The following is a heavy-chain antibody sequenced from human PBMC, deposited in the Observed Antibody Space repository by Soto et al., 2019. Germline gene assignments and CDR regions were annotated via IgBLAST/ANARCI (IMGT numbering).Heavy chain of an antibody. Sequence: PSETLSLTCAVYGGSFSGYYWSWIRQPPGKGLEWIGYINHSGSTNYNPSLKSRVTISVDTSKNQFSLKLSSVTAADTAVYYCARDPGFGVVMHAFDIWGQGTMVTVSS. CDR3: ARDPGFGVVMHAFDI. CDR2: INHSGST. J-gene: IGHJ3*02. V-gene: IGHV4-34*01. CDR1: GGSFSGYY. D-gene: IGHD3-3*01.